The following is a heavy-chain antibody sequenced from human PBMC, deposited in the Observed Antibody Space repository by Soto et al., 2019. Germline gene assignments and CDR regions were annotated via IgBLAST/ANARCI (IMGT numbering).Heavy chain of an antibody. CDR1: GFTFSSYW. V-gene: IGHV3-7*05. J-gene: IGHJ5*02. D-gene: IGHD2-2*01. CDR2: IKQDGSEK. CDR3: ARDLWGTSSWFDP. Sequence: EVQLVESGGGLVQPGGSLRLSCAASGFTFSSYWMSWVRQAPGRGLEWVANIKQDGSEKYYMDSVKGRFTISRDNAKNSLYLQMNSLRAEDTAVYYCARDLWGTSSWFDPWGQGTLVTVSS.